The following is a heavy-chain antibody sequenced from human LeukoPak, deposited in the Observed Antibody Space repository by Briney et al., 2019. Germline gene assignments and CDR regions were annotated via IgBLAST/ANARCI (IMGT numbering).Heavy chain of an antibody. J-gene: IGHJ4*02. V-gene: IGHV4-61*01. CDR1: GGSISSSSYY. D-gene: IGHD2-21*02. CDR3: ARESECGGDCYSTFFDY. Sequence: SETLSLTCTVSGGSISSSSYYWGWIRQPPGKGLEWIGYIYYSGSTNYNPSLKSRVTISVDTSKNQFSLKLSSVTAADTAVYYCARESECGGDCYSTFFDYWGQGTLVTVSS. CDR2: IYYSGST.